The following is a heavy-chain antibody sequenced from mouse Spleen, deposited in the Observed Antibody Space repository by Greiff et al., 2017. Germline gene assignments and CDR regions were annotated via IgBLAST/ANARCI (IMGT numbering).Heavy chain of an antibody. J-gene: IGHJ2*01. D-gene: IGHD1-1*01. CDR1: GYTFTDYE. CDR3: TRYPSDYGSSYPYYFDY. CDR2: IDPETGGT. Sequence: QVQLQQSGAELVRPGASVTLSCKASGYTFTDYEMHWVKQTPVHGLEWIGAIDPETGGTAYNQKFKGKAILTADKSSSTAYMELRSLTSEDSAVYYCTRYPSDYGSSYPYYFDYWGQGTTLTVSS. V-gene: IGHV1-15*01.